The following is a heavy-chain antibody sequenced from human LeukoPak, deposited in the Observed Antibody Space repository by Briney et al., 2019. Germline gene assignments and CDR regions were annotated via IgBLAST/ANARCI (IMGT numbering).Heavy chain of an antibody. V-gene: IGHV4-34*01. D-gene: IGHD3-16*01. CDR2: INHSGST. CDR1: GGSFSGYY. CDR3: ARSDDSGYYYMDV. Sequence: PSGTLSLTCAVYGGSFSGYYWSWIRQPPGKGLEWIGEINHSGSTNYNPSLKSRVTISVDTSKNQFSLKLSSVTAADTAVYYCARSDDSGYYYMDVWGKGTTVTISS. J-gene: IGHJ6*03.